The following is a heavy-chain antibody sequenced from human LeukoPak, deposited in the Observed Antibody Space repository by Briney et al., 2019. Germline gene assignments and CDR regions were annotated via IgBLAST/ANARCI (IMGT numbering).Heavy chain of an antibody. V-gene: IGHV4-31*03. D-gene: IGHD6-6*01. CDR1: GGSISSGTYF. CDR3: ARGGSSPRPFDY. Sequence: SQTLSLTCTVSGGSISSGTYFWSWIRQHPGTGLEWIGYIFYSGSTYYSPSLNSRVNISLDTSKNQFSLKLTSVTAADTAVYYCARGGSSPRPFDYWGQGTLVTVSS. J-gene: IGHJ4*02. CDR2: IFYSGST.